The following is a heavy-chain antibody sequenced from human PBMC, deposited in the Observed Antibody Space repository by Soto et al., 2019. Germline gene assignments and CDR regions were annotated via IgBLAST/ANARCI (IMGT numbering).Heavy chain of an antibody. J-gene: IGHJ3*02. D-gene: IGHD3-16*01. CDR1: GFTLSRYW. CDR3: ARGGLDHAFDI. CDR2: INTDKSTL. V-gene: IGHV3-74*03. Sequence: GGSLRLSCLASGFTLSRYWMHWVRQAPGKGLVWVSRINTDKSTLTYADSVEGRFTISRDNAKNTLYLQLNGLRAEDTAVYYCARGGLDHAFDIWGQGTMVTVSS.